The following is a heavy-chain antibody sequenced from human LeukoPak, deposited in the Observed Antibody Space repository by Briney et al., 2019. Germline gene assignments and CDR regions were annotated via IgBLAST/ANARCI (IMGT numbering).Heavy chain of an antibody. CDR1: GGSISSSSYY. J-gene: IGHJ4*02. CDR2: IYYSGST. D-gene: IGHD3-3*01. CDR3: ATLASDFWSGYPDDY. Sequence: PSETLSLTCNVSGGSISSSSYYWGWIRQPPGTGLEWIGSIYYSGSTYYNPSLKSRVTISVDTSKNQFSLKLSSVTAADTAVYYCATLASDFWSGYPDDYWGQGTLVTVSS. V-gene: IGHV4-39*01.